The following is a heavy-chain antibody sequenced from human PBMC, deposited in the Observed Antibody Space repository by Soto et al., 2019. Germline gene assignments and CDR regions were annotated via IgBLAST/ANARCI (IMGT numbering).Heavy chain of an antibody. CDR1: GYTFTSYD. CDR3: ASGLGQPLDN. Sequence: QVQLVQSGAEVKKPGASVKVSCKASGYTFTSYDISWVRQAPGQGLEWMGWISTYNGNTNDAQKLQGRVTMTTDTSPGAADKELRSRRSDDTSVDYGASGLGQPLDNWGQGTLVPVSS. J-gene: IGHJ4*02. D-gene: IGHD6-19*01. CDR2: ISTYNGNT. V-gene: IGHV1-18*01.